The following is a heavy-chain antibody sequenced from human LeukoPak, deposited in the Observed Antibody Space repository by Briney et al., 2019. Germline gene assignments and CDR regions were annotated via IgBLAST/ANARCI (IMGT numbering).Heavy chain of an antibody. CDR3: AKVLNRDSSGWYTPFD. Sequence: GGSLRLSCAASGFTFSSYAMSWVRQAPGKGLEWVSAISGSGGSTYYADSVKGRFTISRDNSKNTLYLQMNSLRAEDTAVYYCAKVLNRDSSGWYTPFDWGQGTLVTVSS. CDR2: ISGSGGST. D-gene: IGHD6-19*01. V-gene: IGHV3-23*01. CDR1: GFTFSSYA. J-gene: IGHJ4*02.